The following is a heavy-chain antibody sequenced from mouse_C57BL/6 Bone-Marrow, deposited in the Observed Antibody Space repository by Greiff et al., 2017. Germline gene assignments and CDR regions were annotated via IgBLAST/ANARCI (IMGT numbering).Heavy chain of an antibody. CDR2: IDPENGDT. V-gene: IGHV14-4*01. J-gene: IGHJ2*01. D-gene: IGHD2-1*01. Sequence: EVMLVESGAELVRPGASVKLSCTASGFNIKDDYMHWVKQRPEQGLEWIGWIDPENGDTEYASKFQGKATITADTSSNTAYLQLSSLTSEDTAVYYCTTGYLLWPHWSQGTTLTVSS. CDR1: GFNIKDDY. CDR3: TTGYLLWPH.